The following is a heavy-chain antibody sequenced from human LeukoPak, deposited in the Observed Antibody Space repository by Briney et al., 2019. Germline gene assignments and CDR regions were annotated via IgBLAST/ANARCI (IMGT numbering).Heavy chain of an antibody. J-gene: IGHJ4*02. Sequence: PSETLSLTCTVPGGSITFGSYYWTWIRQPAGKGLEWIGRIYTSGRTFYNPSLKSRVTISMDTSMNQFSLRLNSVTAADTAVYYCARARVIPASFDDWGQGALVTVSS. CDR1: GGSITFGSYY. CDR2: IYTSGRT. CDR3: ARARVIPASFDD. D-gene: IGHD3-16*02. V-gene: IGHV4-61*02.